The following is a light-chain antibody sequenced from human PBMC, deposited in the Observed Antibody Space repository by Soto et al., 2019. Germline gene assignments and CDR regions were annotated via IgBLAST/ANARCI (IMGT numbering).Light chain of an antibody. CDR1: SSNIGGNS. Sequence: QSVLTQPASVSGSPGQSIAISCSGSSSNIGGNSVSWYQQLPGTAPKLLIYDDNKRPSGIPDRFSGSKSGTSATLGITGFQTGDEGDYYCGSWDSSLSAYVFGTGTKVTVL. V-gene: IGLV1-51*01. CDR2: DDN. J-gene: IGLJ1*01. CDR3: GSWDSSLSAYV.